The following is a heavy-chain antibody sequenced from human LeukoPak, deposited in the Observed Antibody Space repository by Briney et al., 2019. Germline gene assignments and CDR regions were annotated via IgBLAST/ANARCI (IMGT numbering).Heavy chain of an antibody. Sequence: GSLRLSCAASGFTFSSYAMSWVCQAPGKGLEWVSATSGSGGSTYYADSVKGRFTSSRDNSKNTVYLQMNSLRAEDTAVYFCARVRLDRSERNLDAFENWGQGTMVSVSS. D-gene: IGHD1-14*01. J-gene: IGHJ3*02. V-gene: IGHV3-23*01. CDR3: ARVRLDRSERNLDAFEN. CDR2: TSGSGGST. CDR1: GFTFSSYA.